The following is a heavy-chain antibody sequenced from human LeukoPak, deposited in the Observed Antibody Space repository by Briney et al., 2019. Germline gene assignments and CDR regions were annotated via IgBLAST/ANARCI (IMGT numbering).Heavy chain of an antibody. Sequence: GGSLRLSCAASGCTFSKHWMLWLRQAPGKGLESVSRINTDGTVTTYADSVKGRFTVSRDNTDNTMFLQMNSVRDEDTAVYYCATKQWLAPPPDSWGQGTPVTVSS. D-gene: IGHD6-19*01. CDR3: ATKQWLAPPPDS. CDR2: INTDGTVT. J-gene: IGHJ4*02. CDR1: GCTFSKHW. V-gene: IGHV3-74*01.